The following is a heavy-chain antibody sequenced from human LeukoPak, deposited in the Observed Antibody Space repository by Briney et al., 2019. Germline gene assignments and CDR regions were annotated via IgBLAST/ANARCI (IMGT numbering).Heavy chain of an antibody. CDR3: AKDSLPSYGGYFDY. CDR1: GXTLSSYA. D-gene: IGHD3-16*01. V-gene: IGHV3-23*01. CDR2: MSGSGGNT. J-gene: IGHJ4*02. Sequence: GGSLRLSCAASGXTLSSYAVSWVRQAPGKGLEWVSGMSGSGGNTYYADSVKGRFTISRDISKNTLYLQMNSLRAEDTALYYCAKDSLPSYGGYFDYWGQGTLVTVSS.